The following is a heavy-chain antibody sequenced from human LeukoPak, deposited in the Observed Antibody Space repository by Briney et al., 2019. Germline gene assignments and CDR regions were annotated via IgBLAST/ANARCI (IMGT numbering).Heavy chain of an antibody. CDR3: ARGEGSSPYYYYYYYMDV. V-gene: IGHV4-39*01. CDR2: IYYSGST. Sequence: SETLSLTCTVSGGSISSSSYYWGWIRQPPGKGLEWIGSIYYSGSTYYNPSLKSRVTISVDTSKNQFSLKLSSVTAADTAVYYCARGEGSSPYYYYYYYMDVWGKGTTVTVSS. D-gene: IGHD6-6*01. J-gene: IGHJ6*03. CDR1: GGSISSSSYY.